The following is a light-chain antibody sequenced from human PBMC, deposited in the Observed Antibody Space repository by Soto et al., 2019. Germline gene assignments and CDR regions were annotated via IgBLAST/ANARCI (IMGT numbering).Light chain of an antibody. CDR3: QQRSNWPPLT. J-gene: IGKJ4*01. CDR1: QSVYNN. CDR2: GAS. V-gene: IGKV3-15*01. Sequence: EIVMTQSPATLSVSPGERATLSCRASQSVYNNLAWYQQKPGQAPRLLIYGASTRATGIPARFSGSGSGTEFTLTISSLQSEDFAVYFCQQRSNWPPLTFGGGTKVDIK.